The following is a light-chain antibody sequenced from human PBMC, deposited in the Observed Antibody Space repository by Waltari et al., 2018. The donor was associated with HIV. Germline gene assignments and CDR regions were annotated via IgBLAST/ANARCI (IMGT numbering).Light chain of an antibody. CDR3: SSYAGSNNLV. V-gene: IGLV2-8*01. J-gene: IGLJ2*01. Sequence: QSALTQPPSASGSPGQSVTISCTGTSSDVGGYNYVSWYRHHPGKAPKFMIYEVSKRPSGVPDRFSGSKSGNTASLTVSGLQAEDEADYYCSSYAGSNNLVFGGGTKLTVL. CDR2: EVS. CDR1: SSDVGGYNY.